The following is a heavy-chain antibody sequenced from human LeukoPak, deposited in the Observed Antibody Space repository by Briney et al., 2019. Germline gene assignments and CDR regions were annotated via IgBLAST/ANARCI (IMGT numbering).Heavy chain of an antibody. J-gene: IGHJ4*02. Sequence: GGSLRLSCAASGFTFSSYAMSWVRQAPGKGLEWVSAISGSGGSTYYADSVKGRFTISGDNSKNTLYLQMNSLRAEDTAVYYCAKDKGDSSGWLYYFDYWGQGTLVTVSS. CDR3: AKDKGDSSGWLYYFDY. CDR1: GFTFSSYA. CDR2: ISGSGGST. V-gene: IGHV3-23*01. D-gene: IGHD6-19*01.